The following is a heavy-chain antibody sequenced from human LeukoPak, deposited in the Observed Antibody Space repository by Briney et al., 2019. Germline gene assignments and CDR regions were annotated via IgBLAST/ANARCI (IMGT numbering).Heavy chain of an antibody. D-gene: IGHD1-1*01. CDR2: MRYSGDS. V-gene: IGHV4-59*01. CDR3: ARDLELERNRWNYFES. J-gene: IGHJ4*02. Sequence: SETLSLTCTVSGNSISSFFWSWIRQPPGKGLEWIGSMRYSGDSKYNPSLRSRVSLSIDASKQQFSLRLSSVTAADTAVYYCARDLELERNRWNYFESWGQGALVTVSS. CDR1: GNSISSFF.